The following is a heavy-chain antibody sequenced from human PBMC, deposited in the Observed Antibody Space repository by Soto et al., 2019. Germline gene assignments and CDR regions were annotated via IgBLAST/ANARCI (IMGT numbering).Heavy chain of an antibody. CDR3: TRDGRRVYDMDV. CDR1: GFTISTYH. D-gene: IGHD1-26*01. V-gene: IGHV3-48*02. J-gene: IGHJ6*02. Sequence: PGGSLRLSCAASGFTISTYHLNWVRQAPGKGLEWVSYISTDLRALYYADSVRGRFTISRDNAKNSLYLQMTSLRDEYTGVYYCTRDGRRVYDMDVWGQGTTVTVSS. CDR2: ISTDLRAL.